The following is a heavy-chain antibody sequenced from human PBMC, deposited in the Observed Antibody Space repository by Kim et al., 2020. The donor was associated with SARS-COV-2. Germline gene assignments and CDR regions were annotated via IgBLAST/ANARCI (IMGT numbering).Heavy chain of an antibody. J-gene: IGHJ3*02. D-gene: IGHD3-3*01. CDR1: GGSISSGGYY. CDR2: IYYSGST. V-gene: IGHV4-31*03. Sequence: SETLSLTCTVSGGSISSGGYYWSWIRQHPGKGLEWIGYIYYSGSTYYNPSLQSRVTISVDTSNNQFSLKLSSVTAADTAVYYCASESGITIFGVVMIDAFDIWCQATMVTVCS. CDR3: ASESGITIFGVVMIDAFDI.